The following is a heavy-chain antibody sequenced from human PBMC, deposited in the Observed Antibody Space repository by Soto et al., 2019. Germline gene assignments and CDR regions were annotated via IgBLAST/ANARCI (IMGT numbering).Heavy chain of an antibody. J-gene: IGHJ4*02. V-gene: IGHV3-23*01. CDR1: GFTFSSYA. Sequence: PGGSLRLSCAASGFTFSSYAMSWVRQAPGKGLEWVSAISGSGGSTYYADSVKGRFTISRDNSKNTLYLQMNSLRAEDTAVYYCAKGSTPYSSSWYFRWGQGTLVTVSS. CDR3: AKGSTPYSSSWYFR. CDR2: ISGSGGST. D-gene: IGHD6-13*01.